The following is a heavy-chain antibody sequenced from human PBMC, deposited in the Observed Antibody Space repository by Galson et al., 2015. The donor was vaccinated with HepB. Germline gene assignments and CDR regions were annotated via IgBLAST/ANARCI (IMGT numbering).Heavy chain of an antibody. CDR2: ISGTGART. CDR1: GLTFSDYA. V-gene: IGHV3-23*01. J-gene: IGHJ5*02. D-gene: IGHD3-16*01. Sequence: SLRLSCAGSGLTFSDYAVNWVRQAPGKGLEWVSRISGTGARTKDADSVKGRFTISRDNSKNTVSLQMSGLRAEDTGIYYCVKGPGSAPLRNWFDPWGQGTLVTVSS. CDR3: VKGPGSAPLRNWFDP.